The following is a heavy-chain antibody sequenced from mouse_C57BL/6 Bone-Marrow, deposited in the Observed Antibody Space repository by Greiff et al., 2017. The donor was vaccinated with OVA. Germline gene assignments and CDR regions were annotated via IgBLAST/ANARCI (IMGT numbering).Heavy chain of an antibody. J-gene: IGHJ2*01. D-gene: IGHD4-1*01. Sequence: VQLMQSGPELVKPGASVKISCKASGYAFSSSWMNWVKQRPGKGLEWIGRIYPGDGDTNYNGKFKGKATLTADNSSSTAYMQLSSLTSEDSAVYFSARSKRGRGPYCIDDWGQGTTLTVSS. V-gene: IGHV1-82*01. CDR3: ARSKRGRGPYCIDD. CDR1: GYAFSSSW. CDR2: IYPGDGDT.